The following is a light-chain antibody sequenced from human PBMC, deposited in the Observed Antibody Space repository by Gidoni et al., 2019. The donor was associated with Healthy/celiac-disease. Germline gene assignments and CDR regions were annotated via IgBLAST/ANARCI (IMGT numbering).Light chain of an antibody. J-gene: IGKJ1*01. CDR2: DAS. Sequence: DIQMTQSPSTLSASVGDRVTITCRASQSISSWLAWYQQKPGKAPKLLIYDASSLESGVPSRFSGSGSGTEFTLTISSLQPDDFATYYCQQYNSYSLWTFXXXTKVEIK. CDR1: QSISSW. CDR3: QQYNSYSLWT. V-gene: IGKV1-5*01.